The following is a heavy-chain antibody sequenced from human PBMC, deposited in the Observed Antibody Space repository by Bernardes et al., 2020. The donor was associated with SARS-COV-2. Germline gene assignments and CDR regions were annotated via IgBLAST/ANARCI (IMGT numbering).Heavy chain of an antibody. J-gene: IGHJ6*02. CDR2: VTGSGGMV. CDR3: AKRGDYDFWSGNYYYAMDV. D-gene: IGHD3-3*01. Sequence: GGSLRLSCATSGFTFKDYAISWVRQAPGKGLEWVSSVTGSGGMVKYADSVKGRFTISRDNPKNTVYLQMNSLRAEDTAVYYCAKRGDYDFWSGNYYYAMDVWGQGTTVTVSS. CDR1: GFTFKDYA. V-gene: IGHV3-23*01.